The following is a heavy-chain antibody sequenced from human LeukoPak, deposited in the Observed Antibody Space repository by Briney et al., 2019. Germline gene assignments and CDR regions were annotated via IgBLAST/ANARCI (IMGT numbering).Heavy chain of an antibody. V-gene: IGHV1-2*04. CDR1: GYTFTGYY. Sequence: GASVKVSCKASGYTFTGYYMHWVRQAPGQGLEWMGWINPNSGGTNYAQKFQGWVTMTRDTSISTAYMELSRLRSDDTAVYYCASAHITGTTDAFDIWGQGTVVTVSS. CDR3: ASAHITGTTDAFDI. CDR2: INPNSGGT. J-gene: IGHJ3*02. D-gene: IGHD1-7*01.